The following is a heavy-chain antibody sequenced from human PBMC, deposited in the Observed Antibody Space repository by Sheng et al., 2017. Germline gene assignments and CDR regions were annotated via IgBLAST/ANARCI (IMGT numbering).Heavy chain of an antibody. CDR3: ARAYGDFPVDYYYYMDV. J-gene: IGHJ6*03. CDR1: GASISTNNYY. Sequence: QLQLQESGPGLVKPSETLSLTCAVSGASISTNNYYWGWIRQPPGKGLEWIGTIYNSGYTLLQPVPQESSHISGDTSKNQFSIQLSSVTAADMAVYYCARAYGDFPVDYYYYMDVLGKGTTVTVSS. D-gene: IGHD4-17*01. CDR2: IYNSGYT. V-gene: IGHV4-39*07.